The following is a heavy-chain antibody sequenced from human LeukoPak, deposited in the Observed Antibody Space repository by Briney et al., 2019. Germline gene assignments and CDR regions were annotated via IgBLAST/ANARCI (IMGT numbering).Heavy chain of an antibody. D-gene: IGHD2/OR15-2a*01. Sequence: GGSLRLSCVVSGITLSNYGMSWVRQAPGKGLEWVSGISERGGSTNYADSVKGRFIISRDTSNNTLYLLMNELSAEDTAVYYCAKSHSLEYRGYFDYWGQGTLVTVSS. CDR1: GITLSNYG. CDR3: AKSHSLEYRGYFDY. V-gene: IGHV3-23*01. CDR2: ISERGGST. J-gene: IGHJ4*02.